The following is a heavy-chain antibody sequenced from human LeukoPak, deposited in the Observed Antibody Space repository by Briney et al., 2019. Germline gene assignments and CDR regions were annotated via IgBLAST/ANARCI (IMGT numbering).Heavy chain of an antibody. CDR1: GYTFTSYG. Sequence: ASVKVSCKASGYTFTSYGISWVRQAPGQGFEWMGWISAYNGNTNYAQKLQGRVTMTTDTSTSTAYMELRSLRSDDTAVYYCATFAIAVAGNYYFDYWGQGTLVTVSS. J-gene: IGHJ4*02. CDR2: ISAYNGNT. D-gene: IGHD6-19*01. V-gene: IGHV1-18*01. CDR3: ATFAIAVAGNYYFDY.